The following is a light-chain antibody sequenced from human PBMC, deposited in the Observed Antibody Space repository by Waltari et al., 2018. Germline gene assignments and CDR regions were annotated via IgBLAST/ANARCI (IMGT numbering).Light chain of an antibody. CDR1: QCISSY. Sequence: DIQLTQSPSFLSASVGDRVTITCRASQCISSYIAWYQQKPGKAPQILVYDASALQSGVPSRFSGSGSGTEFTLTISSLQPEDFATYYCQQLKSFPYTFGQGTKLEIK. J-gene: IGKJ2*01. CDR2: DAS. CDR3: QQLKSFPYT. V-gene: IGKV1-9*01.